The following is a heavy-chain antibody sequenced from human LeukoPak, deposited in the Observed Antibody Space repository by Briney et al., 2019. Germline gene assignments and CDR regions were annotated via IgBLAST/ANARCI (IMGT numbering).Heavy chain of an antibody. V-gene: IGHV3-64*01. CDR1: GFTFSSYA. D-gene: IGHD1-26*01. J-gene: IGHJ4*02. Sequence: GGSLRLSCAASGFTFSSYAMHWVRHAPGKGLEYVSAISSNGGSTYYANSVKGRFTISRDNSKNTLYLQMGSLRAEDMAVYYCARDRNSGSYFDYWGQGTLVTVSS. CDR2: ISSNGGST. CDR3: ARDRNSGSYFDY.